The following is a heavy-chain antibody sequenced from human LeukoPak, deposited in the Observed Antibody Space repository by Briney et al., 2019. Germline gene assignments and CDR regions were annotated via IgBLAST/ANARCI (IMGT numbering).Heavy chain of an antibody. CDR3: VHCGGDCYPCCGMDA. Sequence: GGSLRLSCAASGFTFSSYAMAWVRQAPGKGLEWVSVISGSGGSTYYADSVKGRFTISRGNSKNTLYLQMNSLRAEDTAVYYCVHCGGDCYPCCGMDAWGQGTTVTVSS. D-gene: IGHD2-21*02. CDR1: GFTFSSYA. J-gene: IGHJ6*02. V-gene: IGHV3-23*01. CDR2: ISGSGGST.